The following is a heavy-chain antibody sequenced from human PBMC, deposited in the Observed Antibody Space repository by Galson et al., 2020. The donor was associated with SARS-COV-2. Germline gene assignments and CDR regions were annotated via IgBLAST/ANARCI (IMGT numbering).Heavy chain of an antibody. Sequence: GESLKISCAASGFTFSNYGIHWVRQAPGKGLEWVAVIWYDGSNKYYTDSVKGRFTISRDNSKNTLYLQMNSLRAEDTAMYYCARDGSGRRYYYGMDVWGQGTTVTVSS. D-gene: IGHD3-10*01. CDR2: IWYDGSNK. CDR1: GFTFSNYG. V-gene: IGHV3-33*01. J-gene: IGHJ6*02. CDR3: ARDGSGRRYYYGMDV.